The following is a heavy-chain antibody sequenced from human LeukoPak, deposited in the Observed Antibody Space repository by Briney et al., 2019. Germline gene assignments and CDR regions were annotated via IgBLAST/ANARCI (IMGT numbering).Heavy chain of an antibody. V-gene: IGHV1-69*04. CDR2: IIPILGIA. CDR1: GGTFSSYA. Sequence: SVKLACKASGGTFSSYAISWVRQAPGQGLEWMGRIIPILGIANYAQKFQGRVTITADKSTSTAYMELSSLRSEDTAVYYCASNSRYCSSTSCYSGDYYYYYGMDVWGQGTTVTVSS. D-gene: IGHD2-2*01. CDR3: ASNSRYCSSTSCYSGDYYYYYGMDV. J-gene: IGHJ6*02.